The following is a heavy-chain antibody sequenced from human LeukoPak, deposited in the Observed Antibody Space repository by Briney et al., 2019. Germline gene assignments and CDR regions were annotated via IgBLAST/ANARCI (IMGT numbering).Heavy chain of an antibody. J-gene: IGHJ4*02. CDR3: ARALWFGETSPAY. CDR1: GFTFSNAW. Sequence: GGSLRLSCAASGFTFSNAWMSWVRQAPGKGLEWVGRIKSKTDGGTTDYAAPVKGRFTISRDDSKNTLYLQMNSLRAEDTAVYYCARALWFGETSPAYWGQGTLVTVSS. V-gene: IGHV3-15*01. CDR2: IKSKTDGGTT. D-gene: IGHD3-10*01.